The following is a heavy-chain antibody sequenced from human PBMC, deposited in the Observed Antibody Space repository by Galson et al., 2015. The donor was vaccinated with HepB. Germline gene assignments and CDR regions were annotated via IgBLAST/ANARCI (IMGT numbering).Heavy chain of an antibody. Sequence: CAISGDSVSSNSAAWNWFGQSPSRGLEWLGRTFYRSMWKNDYAIFVSGRITINTDTSENQFSLQLNSVTPEDTAVYYCTRDLSMRFDYWGQGTMVTVSS. CDR1: GDSVSSNSAA. V-gene: IGHV6-1*01. D-gene: IGHD2/OR15-2a*01. J-gene: IGHJ4*02. CDR2: TFYRSMWKN. CDR3: TRDLSMRFDY.